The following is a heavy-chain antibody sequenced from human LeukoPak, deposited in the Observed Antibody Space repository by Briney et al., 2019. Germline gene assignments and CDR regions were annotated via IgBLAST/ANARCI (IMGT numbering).Heavy chain of an antibody. CDR3: AGEGATTRFAFDI. CDR2: IIPIFGTA. Sequence: SVKVSCKASGGTFSSYAISWVRQAPGQGLEWMGGIIPIFGTANYAQKFQGRVTITTDKSTSTAYMELSSLRSEDTAVYYCAGEGATTRFAFDIWGQGTMVTVSS. V-gene: IGHV1-69*05. D-gene: IGHD1-26*01. J-gene: IGHJ3*02. CDR1: GGTFSSYA.